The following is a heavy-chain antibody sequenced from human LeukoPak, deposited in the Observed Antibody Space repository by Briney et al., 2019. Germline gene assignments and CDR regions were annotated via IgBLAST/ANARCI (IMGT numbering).Heavy chain of an antibody. Sequence: SVKVSCKASGGTFSSYAISWVRQAPGQGLEWMGRIIPILGIANYAQKFQGRVTITADKSTSTAYMELSSLRSEDTAVYYCARDRSTVQGVTYYYYYGMDVWGQGTTVTVSS. D-gene: IGHD3-10*01. CDR2: IIPILGIA. CDR3: ARDRSTVQGVTYYYYYGMDV. CDR1: GGTFSSYA. J-gene: IGHJ6*02. V-gene: IGHV1-69*04.